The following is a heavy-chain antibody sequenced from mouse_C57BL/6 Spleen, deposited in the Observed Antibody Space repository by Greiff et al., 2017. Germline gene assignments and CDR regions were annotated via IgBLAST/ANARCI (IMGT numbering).Heavy chain of an antibody. CDR2: IRLKSDNYAT. J-gene: IGHJ2*01. CDR3: TGDLPYLY. Sequence: EVKLVESGGGLVQPGGSMKLSCVASGFTFSNYWMNWVRQSPEKGLEWVAQIRLKSDNYATHYAESVKGRFTISRDDSKSSVYLQMNNLRAEDTGIYYCTGDLPYLYWGQGTTLTVSS. V-gene: IGHV6-3*01. CDR1: GFTFSNYW. D-gene: IGHD5-1*01.